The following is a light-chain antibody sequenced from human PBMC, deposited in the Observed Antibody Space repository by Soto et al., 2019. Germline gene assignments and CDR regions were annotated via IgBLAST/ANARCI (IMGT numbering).Light chain of an antibody. V-gene: IGKV3-20*01. CDR1: QRVSS. CDR2: GAS. J-gene: IGKJ5*01. CDR3: QQYGSSPIT. Sequence: EIVLTQFPGTLSLSPGEIATLSFSASQRVSSLAWYQQKPGQAPRLLIYGASSRATGIPDRFSGSGSGTDFTLTISRLEPEDFAVYYCQQYGSSPITFGQGTRLEIK.